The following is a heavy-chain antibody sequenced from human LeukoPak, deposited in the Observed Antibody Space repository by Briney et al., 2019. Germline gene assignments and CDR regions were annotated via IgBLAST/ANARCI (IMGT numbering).Heavy chain of an antibody. V-gene: IGHV3-30-3*01. CDR2: TSSDLNVK. J-gene: IGHJ4*02. Sequence: GGSLRLSCAASGFTFRNYVIHWVRQAPGKGLEWVAVTSSDLNVKLYADFVKGRFTISRDNSKNTLYLQMNSLRAEDTAVYYCARDLSPDYWGQGTLVTVSS. CDR3: ARDLSPDY. CDR1: GFTFRNYV. D-gene: IGHD2/OR15-2a*01.